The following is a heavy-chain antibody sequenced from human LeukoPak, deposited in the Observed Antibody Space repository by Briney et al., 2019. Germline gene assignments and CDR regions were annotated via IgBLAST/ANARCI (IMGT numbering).Heavy chain of an antibody. Sequence: ASVKVSCKASGYTFANYGISWVRQAPGQGLEWMGWISAYNSNTNYAQKLQGRATMTTDTSTNTAYMELRSLRSDDTAVYFCARAWGAAGKEFWFDPWGQGTLVTVSS. CDR3: ARAWGAAGKEFWFDP. D-gene: IGHD6-13*01. V-gene: IGHV1-18*01. CDR2: ISAYNSNT. J-gene: IGHJ5*02. CDR1: GYTFANYG.